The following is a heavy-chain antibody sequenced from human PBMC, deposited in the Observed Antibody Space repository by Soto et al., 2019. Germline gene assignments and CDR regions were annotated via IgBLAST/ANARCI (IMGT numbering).Heavy chain of an antibody. CDR1: GGSISSGGYY. D-gene: IGHD3-22*01. CDR3: ARVDDSSGFFDY. V-gene: IGHV4-31*03. J-gene: IGHJ4*02. CDR2: IYYSGGT. Sequence: TLSLTCTVSGGSISSGGYYWSWIRQHPGKGLEWIGYIYYSGGTYYNPSLKSRVTISVDTSKNQFSLKLSSVTAADTAVYYCARVDDSSGFFDYWGQGTLVTVSS.